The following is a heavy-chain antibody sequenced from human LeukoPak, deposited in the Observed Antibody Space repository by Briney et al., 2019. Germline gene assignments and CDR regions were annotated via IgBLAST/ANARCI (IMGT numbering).Heavy chain of an antibody. D-gene: IGHD6-13*01. CDR2: ISSSGST. V-gene: IGHV4-59*01. CDR3: ARHIAAAGTRWGNWFDP. Sequence: ASESLSLTCTASGCSISSYNCSWVRQPPGKGLEWIGYISSSGSTTYNPSLNSRVTISVDTSKNHFSLKLSSVTAADTAVYYCARHIAAAGTRWGNWFDPWGQGTLVTVSS. CDR1: GCSISSYN. J-gene: IGHJ5*02.